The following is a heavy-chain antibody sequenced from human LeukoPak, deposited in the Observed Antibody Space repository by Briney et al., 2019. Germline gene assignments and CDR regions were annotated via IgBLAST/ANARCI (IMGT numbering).Heavy chain of an antibody. D-gene: IGHD1-26*01. Sequence: PGGSLRLSCAASGFTFDDYAMHWVRQAPGKGLEWVSLISGDGGSTYYEDAVKRRVKITRDNSKNSLYLQMNSLRTEDTALYYCAKDLSGSHTAGNYWGQGTLVTVSS. CDR3: AKDLSGSHTAGNY. CDR1: GFTFDDYA. J-gene: IGHJ4*02. CDR2: ISGDGGST. V-gene: IGHV3-43*02.